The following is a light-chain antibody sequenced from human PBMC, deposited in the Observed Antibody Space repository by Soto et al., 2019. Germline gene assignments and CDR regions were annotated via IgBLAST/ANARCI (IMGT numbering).Light chain of an antibody. Sequence: EIVLTQSPGTLSLSPGERATLSCRASQSVSSSYLAWYQQKPGQAPRLLIYGASSRATGIPDRFSGSGSGTDFTLTISRLEPEDFAVYYCQQYGSSLLLTFGPRTKVDI. CDR2: GAS. V-gene: IGKV3-20*01. J-gene: IGKJ3*01. CDR3: QQYGSSLLLT. CDR1: QSVSSSY.